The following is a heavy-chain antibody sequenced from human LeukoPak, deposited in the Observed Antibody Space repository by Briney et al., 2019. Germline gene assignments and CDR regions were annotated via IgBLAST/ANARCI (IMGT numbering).Heavy chain of an antibody. CDR1: GYTFTSYG. J-gene: IGHJ4*02. Sequence: ASVKVSCKASGYTFTSYGISWVRQAPGQGLEWMGWIDTNTGNPTYAQGFAGRFFFSLDTSVTTTYLQISSLKAEDTDVYYCTRGRDTTGYFVYWGQGTLVTVFS. CDR3: TRGRDTTGYFVY. CDR2: IDTNTGNP. D-gene: IGHD3-22*01. V-gene: IGHV7-4-1*02.